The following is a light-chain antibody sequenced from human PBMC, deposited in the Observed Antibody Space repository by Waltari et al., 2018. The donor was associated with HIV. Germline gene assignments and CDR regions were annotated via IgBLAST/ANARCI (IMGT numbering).Light chain of an antibody. CDR2: EVS. V-gene: IGLV2-8*01. CDR3: SSYAGSNNFPVV. Sequence: QSALTQPPSASGSPGQSVTISCTGTSSDVGGYNYVSWYQQHPAKAPKLMIYEVSKRPSGVPDRFSGSKSGNTASLTVSGLQAEDEADYYCSSYAGSNNFPVVFGGGTKLTVL. J-gene: IGLJ2*01. CDR1: SSDVGGYNY.